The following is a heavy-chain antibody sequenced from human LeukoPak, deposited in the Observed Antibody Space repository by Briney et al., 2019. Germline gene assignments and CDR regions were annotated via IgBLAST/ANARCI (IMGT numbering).Heavy chain of an antibody. CDR2: ISNSGSTM. J-gene: IGHJ4*02. Sequence: GGSLRLSCAASGFTFSDYYMSWIRQAPGKGLEWISSISNSGSTMSYADSVKGRFTISRDNARNSLYLQMSSLRAEDTAVYYCAKDHYWSIDYWGRGTLVTVSS. CDR1: GFTFSDYY. D-gene: IGHD3-3*01. V-gene: IGHV3-11*01. CDR3: AKDHYWSIDY.